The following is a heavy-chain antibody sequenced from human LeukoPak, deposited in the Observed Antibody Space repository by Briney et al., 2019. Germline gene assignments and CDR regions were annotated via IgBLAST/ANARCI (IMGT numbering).Heavy chain of an antibody. CDR3: AVGSYYFAY. V-gene: IGHV3-23*01. CDR1: GFTFSTYD. CDR2: ISGSSAST. J-gene: IGHJ4*02. Sequence: GGSLRLSCAASGFTFSTYDMNWVRQAPGKGLEWVSGISGSSASTYYADSVKGRFTISRDNSKNTLYVQMDSLRAEDTAVYYCAVGSYYFAYWGQGTLVTVSS. D-gene: IGHD3-10*01.